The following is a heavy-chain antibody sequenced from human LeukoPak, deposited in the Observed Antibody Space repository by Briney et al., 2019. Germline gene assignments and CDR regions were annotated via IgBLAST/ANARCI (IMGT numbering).Heavy chain of an antibody. J-gene: IGHJ4*02. CDR1: GGSISSSSYY. D-gene: IGHD6-13*01. V-gene: IGHV4-39*07. Sequence: KPSETLSLTCTVSGGSISSSSYYWGWIRQPPGKGLEWIGSIYYSGSTYYNPSLKSRVTISVDTSKNQFSLKLSSVTAADTAVYYCARGGSSQSVDYWGQGTLVTVSS. CDR2: IYYSGST. CDR3: ARGGSSQSVDY.